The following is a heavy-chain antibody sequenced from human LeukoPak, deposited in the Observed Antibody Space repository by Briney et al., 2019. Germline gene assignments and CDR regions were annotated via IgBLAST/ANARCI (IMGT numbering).Heavy chain of an antibody. D-gene: IGHD4-17*01. Sequence: SETLSLTCTVSGYSISSGYYWGWIRQPAGKGLEWIGRIHTSGSTYYNPSLKSRVTISVDTSKNQFSLKLSSVTAADTAVYYCARTVTWDDAFDIWGQGTMVTVSS. J-gene: IGHJ3*02. CDR3: ARTVTWDDAFDI. V-gene: IGHV4-38-2*02. CDR2: IHTSGST. CDR1: GYSISSGYY.